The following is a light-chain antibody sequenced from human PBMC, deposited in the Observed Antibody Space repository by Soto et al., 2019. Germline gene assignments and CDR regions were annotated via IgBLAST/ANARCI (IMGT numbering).Light chain of an antibody. CDR1: RSDVGSYND. CDR2: EVT. V-gene: IGLV2-23*02. CDR3: CSYAGSGTWM. Sequence: QSALTQPASVSGSPGQSITVSCIGTRSDVGSYNDVSWYQQHPGKAPKLMIFEVTKRPSGVSNRFSGSKSGSTASLTISGLQAEDEADYYCCSYAGSGTWMFGGGTKVTVL. J-gene: IGLJ3*02.